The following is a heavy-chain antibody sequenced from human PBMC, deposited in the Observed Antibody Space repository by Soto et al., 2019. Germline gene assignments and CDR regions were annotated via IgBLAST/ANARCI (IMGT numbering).Heavy chain of an antibody. CDR2: IWYDGSNK. Sequence: PGGSLRLSCAASGFTFSSYGMHWVRQAPGKGLEWVAVIWYDGSNKYYADSVKGRFTISRDNSKNTLYLQMNSLRAEDTAVYYCARDKPSDFYGSGSYYRPPLSRYNYGMDVWGQGTTVTVSS. D-gene: IGHD3-10*01. V-gene: IGHV3-33*01. CDR3: ARDKPSDFYGSGSYYRPPLSRYNYGMDV. CDR1: GFTFSSYG. J-gene: IGHJ6*02.